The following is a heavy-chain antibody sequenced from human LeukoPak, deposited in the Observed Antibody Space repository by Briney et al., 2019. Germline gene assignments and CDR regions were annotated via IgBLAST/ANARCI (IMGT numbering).Heavy chain of an antibody. D-gene: IGHD3-22*01. CDR1: GGSISSSSYY. CDR2: IYYSGST. Sequence: PSETLSLTCTVSGGSISSSSYYWGWIRQPPGKGLEWIGSIYYSGSTYYNPSLKSRVTISVNTSNNQFSLKLSAVTAADTAVYYCARQRYYYDSSGYYPHDYWGQGTLVTVSS. V-gene: IGHV4-39*01. J-gene: IGHJ4*02. CDR3: ARQRYYYDSSGYYPHDY.